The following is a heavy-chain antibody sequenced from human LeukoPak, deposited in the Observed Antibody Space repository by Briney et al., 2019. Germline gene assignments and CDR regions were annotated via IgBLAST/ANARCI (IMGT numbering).Heavy chain of an antibody. CDR2: ISYDGSNK. CDR3: AKDLKSYYGSGSYVFDY. Sequence: GGSLRLSCAASGFTFSSYGMHWVRQAPGKGLEWVAVISYDGSNKYYADSVKGRFTISRDNSKNTLYLQMNSLRAEDTAVYYCAKDLKSYYGSGSYVFDYWGQGTLVTVSS. V-gene: IGHV3-30*18. CDR1: GFTFSSYG. D-gene: IGHD3-10*01. J-gene: IGHJ4*02.